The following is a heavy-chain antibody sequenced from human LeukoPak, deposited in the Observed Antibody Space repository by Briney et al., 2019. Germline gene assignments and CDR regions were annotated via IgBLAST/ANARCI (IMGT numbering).Heavy chain of an antibody. V-gene: IGHV3-43*02. J-gene: IGHJ4*02. CDR1: GFTFHDYA. CDR2: ISGDGADT. Sequence: GGSLRLSCAAPGFTFHDYAMHWVRQVPGKGLEWVSLISGDGADTYYADSVKGRFAISRDNSKNSLYLQMDSLRTEDTALYYCAKVGESSGGYYSFDHWGQGTLVTVSS. CDR3: AKVGESSGGYYSFDH. D-gene: IGHD3-22*01.